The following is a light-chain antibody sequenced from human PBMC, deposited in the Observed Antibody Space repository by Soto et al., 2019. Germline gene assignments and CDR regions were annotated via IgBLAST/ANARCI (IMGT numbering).Light chain of an antibody. CDR2: GAS. CDR1: QTVSDN. Sequence: EIVLTQSPAILSASPGERATLSCRASQTVSDNLAWYQQKPGQSPRLLIYGASTRATDIPVRFSGSGSGTEFTLTISSLQSEDFAVYYCQQYNNWPRTFGQGTKVEIK. CDR3: QQYNNWPRT. J-gene: IGKJ1*01. V-gene: IGKV3-15*01.